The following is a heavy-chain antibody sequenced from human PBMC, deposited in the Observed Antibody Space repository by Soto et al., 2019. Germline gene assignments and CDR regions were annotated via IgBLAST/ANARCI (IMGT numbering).Heavy chain of an antibody. D-gene: IGHD2-15*01. V-gene: IGHV2-5*02. Sequence: QITLKESGPTLVKHTQTLTLTCTFSGFSLTTSGVGVGWIRQPPGKALEWLALIYWDDDQRYNPSLKSRLTITKDTSKNQVVLTMTNMDPVDTATYYCVHDSVAWYGMDVWGQGTTVTVSS. J-gene: IGHJ6*02. CDR2: IYWDDDQ. CDR3: VHDSVAWYGMDV. CDR1: GFSLTTSGVG.